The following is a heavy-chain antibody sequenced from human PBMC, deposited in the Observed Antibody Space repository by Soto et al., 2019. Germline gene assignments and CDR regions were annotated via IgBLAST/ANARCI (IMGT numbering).Heavy chain of an antibody. V-gene: IGHV3-33*01. CDR2: IWYDGSNK. CDR1: GFTFSSYG. D-gene: IGHD3-9*01. Sequence: PGGSLRLSCAASGFTFSSYGMHWVRQAPGKGLEWVAVIWYDGSNKYYADSVKGRFTISRDNSNNTLYLQMNSLRAEDTAVYYCARVVPEYYDILTGYYNDYWGQGTLVTVSS. J-gene: IGHJ4*02. CDR3: ARVVPEYYDILTGYYNDY.